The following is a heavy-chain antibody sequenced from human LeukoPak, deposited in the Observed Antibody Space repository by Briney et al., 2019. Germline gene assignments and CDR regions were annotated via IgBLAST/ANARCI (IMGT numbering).Heavy chain of an antibody. CDR3: ARAIYYDSSGHFDY. CDR2: IRSNSDGGTI. D-gene: IGHD3-22*01. Sequence: GGSLRLSCATSGFTFSNAWMNWVRQAPGKGLEWVGRIRSNSDGGTIDYAAPVKGRFTLSRDDSKTTLYLQMNSLQTEDTAVYYCARAIYYDSSGHFDYWGQGTLVTVSS. CDR1: GFTFSNAW. V-gene: IGHV3-15*07. J-gene: IGHJ4*02.